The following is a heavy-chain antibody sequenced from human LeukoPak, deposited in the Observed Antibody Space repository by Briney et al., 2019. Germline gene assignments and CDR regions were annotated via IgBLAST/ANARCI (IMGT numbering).Heavy chain of an antibody. V-gene: IGHV3-23*01. CDR1: GFTFSSYA. J-gene: IGHJ6*04. Sequence: PGASLRLSCAASGFTFSSYAMSWVRQAPGKGLEWVSAISGSGGSTSYADSVKGRFTISRDNSKNTLYLQMNSLRAEDTAVYYCAKNRSPTMVRGVIITFVSDGMDVWGKGTTVTVSS. D-gene: IGHD3-10*01. CDR3: AKNRSPTMVRGVIITFVSDGMDV. CDR2: ISGSGGST.